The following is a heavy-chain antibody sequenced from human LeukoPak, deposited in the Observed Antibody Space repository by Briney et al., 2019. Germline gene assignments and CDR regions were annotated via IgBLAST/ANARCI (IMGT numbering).Heavy chain of an antibody. Sequence: GGSLRLSCAASGFIFSSYGMHWVRQTPGKGLEWVAFIRYDGNNKCYADSVKGRFTISRDNAKNSLYLQMNSLRAEDTAVYYCARDQSGRTTVRMDVWGKGTTVTVSS. D-gene: IGHD4-11*01. J-gene: IGHJ6*03. V-gene: IGHV3-30*02. CDR3: ARDQSGRTTVRMDV. CDR2: IRYDGNNK. CDR1: GFIFSSYG.